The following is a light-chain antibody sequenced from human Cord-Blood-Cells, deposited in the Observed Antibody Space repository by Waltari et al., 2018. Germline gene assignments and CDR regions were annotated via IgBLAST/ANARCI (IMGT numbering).Light chain of an antibody. V-gene: IGKV1-12*01. CDR2: AAS. CDR1: QGISSW. CDR3: QQANSFPIT. Sequence: DIQMTQSPSSVSASVGDRVTITCRASQGISSWLAWYQHKPGKAPKLLVYAASSLQSGVPSRFSGSGYGTDFTLTISSLQPEDFAKYYCQQANSFPITFGQGTRLEIK. J-gene: IGKJ5*01.